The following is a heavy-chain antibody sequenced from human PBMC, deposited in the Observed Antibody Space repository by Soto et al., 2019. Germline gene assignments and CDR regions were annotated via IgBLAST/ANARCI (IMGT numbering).Heavy chain of an antibody. CDR3: AKALGMGGTMPVVVVDGFEI. V-gene: IGHV4-38-2*02. J-gene: IGHJ3*02. CDR2: IFHTGNT. CDR1: GYSVNYGYY. Sequence: SETLSLTCTFSGYSVNYGYYWGWIRQAPGEGLEWMGSIFHTGNTYYNPSLESRLNMSVDTSKNQFSLNLRSVTAADTGVYYCAKALGMGGTMPVVVVDGFEIWGRGTKVSVSS. D-gene: IGHD2-21*01.